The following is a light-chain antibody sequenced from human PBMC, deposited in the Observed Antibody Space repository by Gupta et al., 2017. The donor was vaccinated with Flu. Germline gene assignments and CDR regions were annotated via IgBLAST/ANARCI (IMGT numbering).Light chain of an antibody. CDR3: QQYTNWPRT. V-gene: IGKV3-15*01. Sequence: EIVMTQSPATLSVSPGERATLSCRASQSVSINLAWYQQKPGQAPRLLIFGASSRATGIPARFSGSGFGTEFTLTISSLQSEDFAVYYCQQYTNWPRTFGQGTKVEIK. CDR1: QSVSIN. J-gene: IGKJ1*01. CDR2: GAS.